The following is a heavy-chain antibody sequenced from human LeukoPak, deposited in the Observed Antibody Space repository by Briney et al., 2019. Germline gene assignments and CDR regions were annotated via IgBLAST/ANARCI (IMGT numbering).Heavy chain of an antibody. Sequence: ASVTVSCTASGYTFTSYYMHWVRQAPGQGLEWMGWINPNSGGTNYAQKFQGRVTMTRDTSISTAYMELSRLRSEDTAVYYCARGLGDGYYYYYYMDVWGKGTTVTISS. V-gene: IGHV1-2*02. CDR3: ARGLGDGYYYYYYMDV. CDR2: INPNSGGT. CDR1: GYTFTSYY. J-gene: IGHJ6*03.